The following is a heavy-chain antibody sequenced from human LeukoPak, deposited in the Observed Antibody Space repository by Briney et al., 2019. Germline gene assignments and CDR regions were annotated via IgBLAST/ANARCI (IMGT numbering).Heavy chain of an antibody. CDR1: GGSISGYY. Sequence: PSETLSLTCTVSGGSISGYYWTWIRQPPGKGLEWIGYISYSGSTSSHPSLKSRVTISLDPSKNQFSLKLTSVTAADTAVYYCVRGYSGYPYYLDYWGQGTLVTVSS. CDR2: ISYSGST. D-gene: IGHD5-12*01. J-gene: IGHJ4*02. CDR3: VRGYSGYPYYLDY. V-gene: IGHV4-59*08.